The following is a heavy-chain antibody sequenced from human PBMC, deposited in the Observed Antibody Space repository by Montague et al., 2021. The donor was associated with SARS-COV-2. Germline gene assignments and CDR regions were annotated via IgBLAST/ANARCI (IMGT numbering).Heavy chain of an antibody. D-gene: IGHD3-16*01. CDR1: GESFTDYY. Sequence: SETLSLTCTVSGESFTDYYWNWIRQPPGKGLEWIGEINHSGNTNFNPSLNSRVTMSADTSKNQFSLKLSSVTAADTAVYYCARGGREGGGGSLGTFDSWGQGTLVTVSS. J-gene: IGHJ4*02. CDR3: ARGGREGGGGSLGTFDS. CDR2: INHSGNT. V-gene: IGHV4-34*01.